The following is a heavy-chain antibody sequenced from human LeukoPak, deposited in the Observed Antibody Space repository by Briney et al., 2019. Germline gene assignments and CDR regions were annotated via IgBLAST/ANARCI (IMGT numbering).Heavy chain of an antibody. CDR3: ARGATPRDGYNWYYFDY. J-gene: IGHJ4*02. CDR2: INPNSGGT. CDR1: GYTFTGYY. V-gene: IGHV1-2*02. Sequence: GASVKVSCKASGYTFTGYYMHWVRQAPGQGLEWMGWINPNSGGTNYAQKFQGRVTMTRDTSISTAYMELSSLRSEDTAVYYCARGATPRDGYNWYYFDYWGQGTLVTVSS. D-gene: IGHD5-24*01.